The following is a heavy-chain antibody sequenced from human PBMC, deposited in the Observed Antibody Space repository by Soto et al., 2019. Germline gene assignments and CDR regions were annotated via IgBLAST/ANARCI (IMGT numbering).Heavy chain of an antibody. Sequence: GGSLRLSCVGSGFTFSSFEMNWVRQTPGKGLEWLSYIGRSGETIYYADSVKGRFTNSRDNAKSSLFLQMNGLRDEDTGIYYCARDSRGGAARRPTFYYWGRGTLVTVSS. CDR2: IGRSGETI. V-gene: IGHV3-48*03. CDR1: GFTFSSFE. D-gene: IGHD6-6*01. J-gene: IGHJ4*02. CDR3: ARDSRGGAARRPTFYY.